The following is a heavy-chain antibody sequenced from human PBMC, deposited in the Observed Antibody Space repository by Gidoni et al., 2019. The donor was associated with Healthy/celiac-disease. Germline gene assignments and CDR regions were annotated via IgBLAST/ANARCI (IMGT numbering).Heavy chain of an antibody. CDR3: AKDCHDILTGVDY. D-gene: IGHD3-9*01. CDR1: GFTFDDYA. J-gene: IGHJ4*02. CDR2: ISWNSGSI. V-gene: IGHV3-9*01. Sequence: EVQLVESGGGLVQPGRSLRLSCAASGFTFDDYAMHWVRQAPGKGLEWVSGISWNSGSIGYADSVKGRFTISRDNAKNSLYLQMNSLRAEDTALYYCAKDCHDILTGVDYWGQGTLVTVSS.